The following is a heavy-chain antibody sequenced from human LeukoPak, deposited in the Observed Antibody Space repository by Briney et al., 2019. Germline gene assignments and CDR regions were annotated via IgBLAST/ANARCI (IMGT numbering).Heavy chain of an antibody. CDR1: GNTFTGYY. Sequence: ASVKVSCKASGNTFTGYYMHWVRQAPGQGLEWMGWINPNSGGTNYAQKFQGRVTMTRDTSISTAYMELSRLRSDDTAVYYCARVYLSGYYYRGYFQHWGQGTLVTVSS. CDR2: INPNSGGT. CDR3: ARVYLSGYYYRGYFQH. D-gene: IGHD3-22*01. J-gene: IGHJ1*01. V-gene: IGHV1-2*02.